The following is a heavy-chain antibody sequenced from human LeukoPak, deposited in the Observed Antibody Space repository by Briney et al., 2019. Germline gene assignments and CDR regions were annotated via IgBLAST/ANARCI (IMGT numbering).Heavy chain of an antibody. V-gene: IGHV3-21*01. Sequence: GGSLRLSCAASGFTFSSYSMNWVRQAPGKGLEWVSSISSSSSYIYYADSVKGRFTISRDNAKNSLYLQMNSLRAEDTAVYYCAGHYDSSGYYTYYFDYWGQGTLVTVSS. D-gene: IGHD3-22*01. CDR3: AGHYDSSGYYTYYFDY. CDR2: ISSSSSYI. J-gene: IGHJ4*02. CDR1: GFTFSSYS.